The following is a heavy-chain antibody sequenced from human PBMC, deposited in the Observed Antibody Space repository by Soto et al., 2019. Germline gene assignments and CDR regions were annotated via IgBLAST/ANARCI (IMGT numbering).Heavy chain of an antibody. D-gene: IGHD5-12*01. CDR3: ARIVATRPPYYFDY. J-gene: IGHJ4*02. CDR1: GGTFSSYA. Sequence: VASVKVSCKASGGTFSSYAISWVRQAPGQGLEWMGGIIPIFGTANYAQKFQGRVTITADESTSTAYMELSSLRSEDTAVYYCARIVATRPPYYFDYWGQGTLVTVSS. V-gene: IGHV1-69*13. CDR2: IIPIFGTA.